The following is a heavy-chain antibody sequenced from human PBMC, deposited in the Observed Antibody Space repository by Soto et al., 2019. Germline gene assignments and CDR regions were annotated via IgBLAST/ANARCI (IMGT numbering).Heavy chain of an antibody. CDR2: IIPIFGTA. D-gene: IGHD6-13*01. J-gene: IGHJ5*02. CDR1: GGTFSSYA. CDR3: ARDEAIAAAGT. Sequence: SVKVSCKASGGTFSSYAISWVRQAPGQGLERMGGIIPIFGTANYAQKFQGRVTITADKSTSTAYMELSSLRSEDTAVYYCARDEAIAAAGTWGQGTLVTVSS. V-gene: IGHV1-69*06.